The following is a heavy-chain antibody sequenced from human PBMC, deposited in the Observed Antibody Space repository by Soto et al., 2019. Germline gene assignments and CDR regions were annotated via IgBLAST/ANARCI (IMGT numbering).Heavy chain of an antibody. CDR3: AREPASNIVATIIGAFDI. D-gene: IGHD5-12*01. V-gene: IGHV4-31*03. Sequence: PSETLSLTCTVSGGSISSGGYYWSWIRQHPGKGLEWIGYIYYSGSTYYNPSLKSRVTISVDTSKNQFSLKLSSVTAADTAVYYCAREPASNIVATIIGAFDIWGQGTMVTVSS. J-gene: IGHJ3*02. CDR1: GGSISSGGYY. CDR2: IYYSGST.